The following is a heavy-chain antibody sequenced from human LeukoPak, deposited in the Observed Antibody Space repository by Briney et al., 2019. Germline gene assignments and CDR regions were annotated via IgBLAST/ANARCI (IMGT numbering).Heavy chain of an antibody. J-gene: IGHJ6*02. V-gene: IGHV4-39*01. CDR3: ARHKDPGSYYYYYGMDV. CDR1: GFTFSSYS. CDR2: VYYSGNT. Sequence: PGGSLRLSCAASGFTFSSYSMNWVRQPPGKGLEWIGSVYYSGNTYFNPSLKSRVTISVDTSKNQFSLKLSSVTAADTAVYYCARHKDPGSYYYYYGMDVWGQGTTATVSS.